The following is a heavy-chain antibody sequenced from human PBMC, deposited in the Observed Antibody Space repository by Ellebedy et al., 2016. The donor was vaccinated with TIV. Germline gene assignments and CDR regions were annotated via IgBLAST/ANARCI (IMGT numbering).Heavy chain of an antibody. Sequence: ASVKVSCXASGGTFSSYAISWVRQAPGQGLEWMGWISAYNGNTNYAQKLQGRVTMTTDTSTSTAYMELRSLRSDDTAVYYCARDRLTGPPWYFDLWGRGTLVTVSS. CDR1: GGTFSSYA. CDR2: ISAYNGNT. V-gene: IGHV1-18*01. CDR3: ARDRLTGPPWYFDL. D-gene: IGHD7-27*01. J-gene: IGHJ2*01.